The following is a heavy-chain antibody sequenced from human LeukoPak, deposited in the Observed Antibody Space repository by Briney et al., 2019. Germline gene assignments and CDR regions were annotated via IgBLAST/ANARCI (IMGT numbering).Heavy chain of an antibody. D-gene: IGHD6-13*01. CDR1: GFTFTNYW. J-gene: IGHJ6*04. CDR2: INQDGSEK. CDR3: ARDLYSGSSWSGPMDV. V-gene: IGHV3-7*01. Sequence: GGSLRLSCAASGFTFTNYWMSWVRQAPGKGLEWVANINQDGSEKYYVDSVKGRFTISRDNSKNTLYLQMNSLRAEDTAVYYCARDLYSGSSWSGPMDVWGKGTTVTVSS.